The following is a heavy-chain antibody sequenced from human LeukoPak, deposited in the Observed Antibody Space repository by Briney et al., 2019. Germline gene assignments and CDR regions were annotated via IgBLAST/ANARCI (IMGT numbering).Heavy chain of an antibody. CDR1: GFPFSYYG. Sequence: GGSLRLSCATSGFPFSYYGMHWVRQAPGKGPEWVAAIWYDGSKKYYADSVKGRFTISRDNSKNTLYLQMNSLRVEDTAVYYCARVANITTFGMDVWGQGTTATVSS. CDR3: ARVANITTFGMDV. D-gene: IGHD3-9*01. V-gene: IGHV3-33*01. J-gene: IGHJ6*02. CDR2: IWYDGSKK.